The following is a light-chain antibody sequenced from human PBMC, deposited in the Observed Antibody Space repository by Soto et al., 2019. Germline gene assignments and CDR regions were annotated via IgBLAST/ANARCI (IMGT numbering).Light chain of an antibody. CDR2: EVT. CDR1: SSDVGGYDY. J-gene: IGLJ1*01. CDR3: SSYTGGNPSYV. V-gene: IGLV2-8*01. Sequence: QSVLTQPPSASGSPGQSVTISCTGTSSDVGGYDYVSWYQQHPGKAPKLMIYEVTIRPSGVSDRFSGSKSGNTASLTVSGLQDEDEAEYYCSSYTGGNPSYVFGTGTKLTVL.